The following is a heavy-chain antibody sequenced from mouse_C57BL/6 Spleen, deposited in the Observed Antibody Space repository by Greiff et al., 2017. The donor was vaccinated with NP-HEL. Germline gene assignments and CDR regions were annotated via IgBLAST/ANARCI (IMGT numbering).Heavy chain of an antibody. CDR1: GYTFTDYE. D-gene: IGHD1-1*01. V-gene: IGHV1-15*01. J-gene: IGHJ1*03. Sequence: QVQLKQSGAELVRPGASVTLSCKASGYTFTDYEMHWVKQTPVHGLEWIGAIDPETGGTAYNQKFKGKAILTAYKSSSTAYMELRSLTSEDSAVYYCTRWDTTVNWYFDVWGTGTTVTVSS. CDR2: IDPETGGT. CDR3: TRWDTTVNWYFDV.